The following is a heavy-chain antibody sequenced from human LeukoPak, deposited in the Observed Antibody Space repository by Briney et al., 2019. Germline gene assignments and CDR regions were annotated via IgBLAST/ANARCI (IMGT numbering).Heavy chain of an antibody. J-gene: IGHJ4*02. D-gene: IGHD2-2*01. Sequence: GASVKVSCKASGYTFTGYYMHWVRQAPGQGLEWMGRINPNSGGTNYAQKFQGRVTMTRDTSISTAYMELSRLRSDDTAVYYCARIAGGLDCSSTSCFPSDWGQGTLVTVSS. CDR3: ARIAGGLDCSSTSCFPSD. V-gene: IGHV1-2*06. CDR2: INPNSGGT. CDR1: GYTFTGYY.